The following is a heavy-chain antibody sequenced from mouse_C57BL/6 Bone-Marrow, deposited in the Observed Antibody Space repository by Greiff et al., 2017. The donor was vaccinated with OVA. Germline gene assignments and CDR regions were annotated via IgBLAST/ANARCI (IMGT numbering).Heavy chain of an antibody. V-gene: IGHV5-6*01. J-gene: IGHJ2*01. Sequence: EVQVVESGGDLVKPGGSLKLSCAASGFTFSSYGMSWVRQTPDKRLEWVATISSGGSYTYYPDSVKGRFTISRDNAKNTLYLQMSSLKSEDTAMYYCARPPGTTFYFDYWGQGTTLTVSS. CDR3: ARPPGTTFYFDY. D-gene: IGHD5-5*01. CDR2: ISSGGSYT. CDR1: GFTFSSYG.